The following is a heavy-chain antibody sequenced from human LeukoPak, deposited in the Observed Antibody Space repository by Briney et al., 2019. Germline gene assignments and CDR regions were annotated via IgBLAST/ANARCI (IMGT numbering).Heavy chain of an antibody. CDR1: GGSFSGYY. CDR3: ARFRPDYYDSSGLYYFDY. CDR2: INHSGST. V-gene: IGHV4-34*01. D-gene: IGHD3-22*01. Sequence: PSETLSLTCAVYGGSFSGYYWSWIRQPPGKGLEWIGEINHSGSTNYNPSLKSRVTISVDTSKNQFSLELSSVTAADTAVYYCARFRPDYYDSSGLYYFDYWGQGTLVTVSS. J-gene: IGHJ4*02.